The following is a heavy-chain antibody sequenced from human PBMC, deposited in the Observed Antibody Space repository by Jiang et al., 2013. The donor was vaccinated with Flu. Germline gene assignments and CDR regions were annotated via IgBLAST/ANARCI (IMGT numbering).Heavy chain of an antibody. Sequence: QLLESGGGLVKPGGSLRLSCAASGFTFSSYSMNWVRQAPGKGLEWVSSISSSSSYIYYADSVKGRFTISRDNAKNSLYLQMNSLRAEDTAVYYCAGGYCSGGSCYPYYYGMDVWGQGTTVTVSS. CDR1: GFTFSSYS. D-gene: IGHD2-15*01. CDR2: ISSSSSYI. CDR3: AGGYCSGGSCYPYYYGMDV. J-gene: IGHJ6*02. V-gene: IGHV3-21*01.